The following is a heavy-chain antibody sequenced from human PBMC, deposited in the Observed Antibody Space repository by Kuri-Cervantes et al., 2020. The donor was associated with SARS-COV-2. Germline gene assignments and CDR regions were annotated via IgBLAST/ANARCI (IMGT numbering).Heavy chain of an antibody. CDR1: GGTFSSNA. Sequence: SGGTFSSNAISWVRQAPGQGLEWMGGIIPIFGTANYAQKLQGRITITADESTSTVYMELSSLRSEDTAVYYWATERGRGNYPRVFDYWGQGTLVTVSS. CDR2: IIPIFGTA. J-gene: IGHJ4*02. D-gene: IGHD4-23*01. V-gene: IGHV1-69*01. CDR3: ATERGRGNYPRVFDY.